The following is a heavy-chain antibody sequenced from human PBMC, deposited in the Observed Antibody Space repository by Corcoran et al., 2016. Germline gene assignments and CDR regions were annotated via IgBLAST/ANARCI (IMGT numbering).Heavy chain of an antibody. V-gene: IGHV1-46*01. CDR2: INPSGGST. D-gene: IGHD5-12*01. CDR1: GYTFTSYY. Sequence: QVQLVQSGAEVNKPGASVKVSCKASGYTFTSYYMHWVRQAPGQGLEWMGIINPSGGSTSYAQKFQGRVTMTRDTSTSTGYMGLSSLRSEDTAVYYCARVFGRGGYDWAGGWFDPWGQGTLVTVSS. CDR3: ARVFGRGGYDWAGGWFDP. J-gene: IGHJ5*02.